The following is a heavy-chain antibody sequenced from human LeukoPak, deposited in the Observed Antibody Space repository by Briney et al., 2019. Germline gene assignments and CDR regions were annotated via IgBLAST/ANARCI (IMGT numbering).Heavy chain of an antibody. J-gene: IGHJ4*02. V-gene: IGHV1-46*01. CDR3: ARERPAVTTASFDY. CDR1: GYTFTSYY. Sequence: ASVKVSCKASGYTFTSYYMHWVRQAPGQGLEWMGIINPSGGSTIYAQKFQGRVTMTRDMSPSTVYMELSSLRSEDTAVYYCARERPAVTTASFDYWGQGTLATVSS. CDR2: INPSGGST. D-gene: IGHD4-17*01.